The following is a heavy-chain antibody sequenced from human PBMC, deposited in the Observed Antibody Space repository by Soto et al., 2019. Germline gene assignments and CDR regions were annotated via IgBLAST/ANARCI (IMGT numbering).Heavy chain of an antibody. CDR2: ISYDGSNK. J-gene: IGHJ5*02. V-gene: IGHV3-30-3*01. CDR1: GFTFSSYA. Sequence: GGSLRLSCAASGFTFSSYAMHWVRQAPGKGLEWVAVISYDGSNKYYADSVKGRFTISRDNSKNTLYLQMNSLRAEDTAVYYCARDRGNYYDSSENWFDPWGQGTLVTVSS. CDR3: ARDRGNYYDSSENWFDP. D-gene: IGHD3-22*01.